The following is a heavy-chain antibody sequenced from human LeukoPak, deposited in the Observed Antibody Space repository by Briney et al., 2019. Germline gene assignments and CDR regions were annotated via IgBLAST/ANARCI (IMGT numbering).Heavy chain of an antibody. Sequence: ASVKVSCKASGYTFTGYYMRWVRQAPGQGLEWMGWINPNSGGTNYAQKFQGRVTMTRDTSISTAYMELSRLRSDDTAVYYCARVYGVYYNWNAFDYWGQGTLVTVSS. J-gene: IGHJ4*02. CDR3: ARVYGVYYNWNAFDY. D-gene: IGHD1-20*01. CDR2: INPNSGGT. V-gene: IGHV1-2*02. CDR1: GYTFTGYY.